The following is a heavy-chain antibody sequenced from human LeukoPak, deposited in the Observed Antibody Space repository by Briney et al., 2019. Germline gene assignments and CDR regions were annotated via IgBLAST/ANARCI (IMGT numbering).Heavy chain of an antibody. Sequence: GGSLRLSCAASGFTFSSYAMSWVRQAPGKGLEWVSAISGSGGSTYYADSVKGRFTISRDNAKNSLYLQMNSLRAEDTAVYYCARRQRIAAAGTTTDFDYWGQGTLATVSS. CDR3: ARRQRIAAAGTTTDFDY. J-gene: IGHJ4*02. V-gene: IGHV3-23*01. CDR1: GFTFSSYA. CDR2: ISGSGGST. D-gene: IGHD6-13*01.